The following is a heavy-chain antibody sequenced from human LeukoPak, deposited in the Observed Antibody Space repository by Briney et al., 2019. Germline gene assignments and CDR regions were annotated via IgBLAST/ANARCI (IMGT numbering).Heavy chain of an antibody. CDR3: ARHVPYSSSYYGMDV. D-gene: IGHD6-6*01. Sequence: PSETLSLTCTVSGGSMKSYYWSWIRQPPGKGLEWIGNIYYSGTTNYNPSLKSRVTISVDTSKNQFSLKLSSVTAADTAVYYCARHVPYSSSYYGMDVWGQGTTVTVSS. CDR1: GGSMKSYY. CDR2: IYYSGTT. V-gene: IGHV4-59*08. J-gene: IGHJ6*02.